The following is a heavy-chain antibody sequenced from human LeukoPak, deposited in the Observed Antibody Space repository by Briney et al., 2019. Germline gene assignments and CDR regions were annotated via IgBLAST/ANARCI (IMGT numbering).Heavy chain of an antibody. Sequence: SETLSLTCAVSGGSISSSNWWSWVRQPPGKGLEWIGEIFHSGSTNYNPSLKSRVTISVDKSKNQFSLKLNSVTAADTAVYYCARDAIAAAGTGFDYWGQGTLVTVSS. V-gene: IGHV4-4*02. CDR3: ARDAIAAAGTGFDY. J-gene: IGHJ4*02. CDR1: GGSISSSNW. CDR2: IFHSGST. D-gene: IGHD6-13*01.